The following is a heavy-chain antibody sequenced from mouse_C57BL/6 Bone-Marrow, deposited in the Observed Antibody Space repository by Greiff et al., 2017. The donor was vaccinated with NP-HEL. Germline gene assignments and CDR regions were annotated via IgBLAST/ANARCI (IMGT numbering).Heavy chain of an antibody. Sequence: EVKLQESGAELVRPGASVKLSCTASGFNIKDDYMHWVKQRPEQGLEWIGWIDPENGDTEYASKFQGKATITADTSSNTAYLQLSSLTSEDTAVYYCTIRGYYGSSPCYCDYWGQGTTLTVSS. CDR1: GFNIKDDY. D-gene: IGHD1-1*01. J-gene: IGHJ2*01. CDR2: IDPENGDT. V-gene: IGHV14-4*01. CDR3: TIRGYYGSSPCYCDY.